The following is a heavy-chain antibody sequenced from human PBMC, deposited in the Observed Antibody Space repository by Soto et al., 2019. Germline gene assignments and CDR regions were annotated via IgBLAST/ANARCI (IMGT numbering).Heavy chain of an antibody. CDR3: ARAAYCGGDCYANFDY. V-gene: IGHV1-69*13. J-gene: IGHJ4*02. CDR1: GGTFSSYA. CDR2: IIPIFGTA. Sequence: GASVKVSCKASGGTFSSYAISWVRQAPGQGLEWMGGIIPIFGTANYAQKFQGRVTITADESTSTAYMELSSLRSEDTAVYYCARAAYCGGDCYANFDYWGQGTLVTVSS. D-gene: IGHD2-21*02.